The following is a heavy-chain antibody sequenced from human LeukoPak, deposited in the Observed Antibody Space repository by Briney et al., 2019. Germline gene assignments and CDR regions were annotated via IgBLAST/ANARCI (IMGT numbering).Heavy chain of an antibody. V-gene: IGHV4-34*01. CDR2: INHSGST. J-gene: IGHJ6*03. D-gene: IGHD6-19*01. Sequence: SETLSLTCAVYGGSFSGYYWSWIRQPPGKGLGWIGEINHSGSTNYNPSLKSRVTISVDTSKNQFSLKLSSVTAADTAVYYCARGRGWLVRYYYMDVWGKGTTVTVSS. CDR1: GGSFSGYY. CDR3: ARGRGWLVRYYYMDV.